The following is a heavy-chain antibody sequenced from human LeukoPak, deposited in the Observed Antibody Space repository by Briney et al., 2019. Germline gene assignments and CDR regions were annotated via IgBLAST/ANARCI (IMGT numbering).Heavy chain of an antibody. D-gene: IGHD3-22*01. CDR3: ARDNGSGYYYDY. V-gene: IGHV1-8*01. Sequence: ASVKVSCKASGYTFTSYDINWVRQATGQGLEWMGWMNPNSGNTGYAQKFQGRVTMTRNTSISTAYMELSSLRSEDTAVYYCARDNGSGYYYDYWGQGTLVTVSS. CDR1: GYTFTSYD. J-gene: IGHJ4*02. CDR2: MNPNSGNT.